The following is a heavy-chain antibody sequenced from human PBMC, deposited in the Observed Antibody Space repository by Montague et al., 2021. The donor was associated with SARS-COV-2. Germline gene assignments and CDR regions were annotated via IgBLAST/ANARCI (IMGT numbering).Heavy chain of an antibody. Sequence: SLSLSCAASGFTFDDYAMHWVRQAPGKGLEWVSGISWTSGSIGYADSVKGRFTISRDNAKNSLYLQMNSLRAEDTALYYCAFYGDYALDYWGQGTLVTVSS. CDR1: GFTFDDYA. D-gene: IGHD4-17*01. J-gene: IGHJ4*02. CDR2: ISWTSGSI. CDR3: AFYGDYALDY. V-gene: IGHV3-9*01.